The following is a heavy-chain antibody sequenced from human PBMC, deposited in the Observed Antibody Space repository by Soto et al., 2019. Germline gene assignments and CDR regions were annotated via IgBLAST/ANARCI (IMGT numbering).Heavy chain of an antibody. D-gene: IGHD3-22*01. CDR3: VKGEYYYDSSGYYPFDY. J-gene: IGHJ4*02. V-gene: IGHV3-30*14. Sequence: PGGSLRLSCAASGFTFSSYAMHWVRQAPGKGLEWVAVISYDGSNKYYADSVKGRFTISRDNSKNTQYLQMSSLRADDTALYYCVKGEYYYDSSGYYPFDYWGQGTLVTVSS. CDR1: GFTFSSYA. CDR2: ISYDGSNK.